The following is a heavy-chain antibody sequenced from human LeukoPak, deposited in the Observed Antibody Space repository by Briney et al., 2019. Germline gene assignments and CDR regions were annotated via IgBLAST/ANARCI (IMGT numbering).Heavy chain of an antibody. Sequence: GGSLRLSCAASGFTFSSFWLSWVRQAPGKGLEWVATIKQDGSEKYYVDSVKGRFTISRDNAKKSLYLQMNTLRAEDTAVYYCARLIVGATDYWGQGTLVTVSP. V-gene: IGHV3-7*01. J-gene: IGHJ4*02. D-gene: IGHD1-26*01. CDR2: IKQDGSEK. CDR1: GFTFSSFW. CDR3: ARLIVGATDY.